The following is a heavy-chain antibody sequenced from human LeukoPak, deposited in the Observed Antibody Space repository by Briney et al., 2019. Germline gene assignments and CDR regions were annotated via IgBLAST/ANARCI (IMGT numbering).Heavy chain of an antibody. D-gene: IGHD3-22*01. CDR3: VRGRDTTGYFSY. Sequence: ASVKVSCKTSGYTFTDFPVNWVRQAPVQGLEWLGWIDTDTGNPTYAQGFTGRFVFSLDTSVSTTYLQVNSLKAEDTAVYYCVRGRDTTGYFSYWGQGTLVTVSS. CDR2: IDTDTGNP. V-gene: IGHV7-4-1*02. CDR1: GYTFTDFP. J-gene: IGHJ4*02.